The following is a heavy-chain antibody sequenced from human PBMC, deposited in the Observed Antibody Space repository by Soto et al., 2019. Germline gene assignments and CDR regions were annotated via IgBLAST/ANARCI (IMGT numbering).Heavy chain of an antibody. CDR2: IYSGGST. CDR1: GFTVSSNY. D-gene: IGHD2-8*01. J-gene: IGHJ5*02. CDR3: ARERDGHNPNWFDL. Sequence: EVQVVETGGGLIQPGRSLRLSCAVSGFTVSSNYMSWVRQPPGKGPEWVSDIYSGGSTYYADSVKGRFTISRDNSKNTLYLQMNSLRAEDTAVYYCARERDGHNPNWFDLWGQGTLVNVSS. V-gene: IGHV3-53*02.